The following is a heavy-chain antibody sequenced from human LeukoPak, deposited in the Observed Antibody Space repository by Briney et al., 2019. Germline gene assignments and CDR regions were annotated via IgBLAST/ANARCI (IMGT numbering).Heavy chain of an antibody. CDR2: INAGNGNT. CDR3: ARQLLWFGELNMDV. D-gene: IGHD3-10*01. Sequence: ASVTVSCKATGYTFTSYAIHWVRQAPGQRLEWMGWINAGNGNTKYSQKFQGRVTITRDTPASTAYMELSSLRSEDTAVYYCARQLLWFGELNMDVWGQGTTVTVSS. J-gene: IGHJ6*02. V-gene: IGHV1-3*01. CDR1: GYTFTSYA.